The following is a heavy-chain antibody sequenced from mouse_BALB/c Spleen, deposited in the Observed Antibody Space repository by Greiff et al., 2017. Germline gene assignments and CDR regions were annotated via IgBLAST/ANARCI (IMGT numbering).Heavy chain of an antibody. CDR3: ARGLRRPLDY. D-gene: IGHD2-4*01. Sequence: DVQLQESGGGLVKPGGSLKLSCAASGFTFSDYYMYWVRQTPEKRLEWVATISDGGSYTYYPDSVKGRFTISRDNAKNNLYLQMSSLKSEDTAMYYCARGLRRPLDYWGQGTTLTVSS. CDR2: ISDGGSYT. V-gene: IGHV5-4*02. J-gene: IGHJ2*01. CDR1: GFTFSDYY.